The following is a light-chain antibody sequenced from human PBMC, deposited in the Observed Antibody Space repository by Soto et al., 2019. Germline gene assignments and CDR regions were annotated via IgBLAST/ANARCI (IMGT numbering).Light chain of an antibody. Sequence: QSALTQPASVAGSPGQSITISCTGTSSDVGLYNLVSWYQQHPGKAPKFMIYEVIKRPSGVPDRFSGSKSGYTASLTVSGLQPEGEADYYCTSYADSNNFVVFGGGTKLTVL. CDR2: EVI. V-gene: IGLV2-8*01. CDR3: TSYADSNNFVV. CDR1: SSDVGLYNL. J-gene: IGLJ2*01.